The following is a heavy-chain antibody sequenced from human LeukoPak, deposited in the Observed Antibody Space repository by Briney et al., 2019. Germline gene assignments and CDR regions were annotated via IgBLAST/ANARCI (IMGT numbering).Heavy chain of an antibody. J-gene: IGHJ4*02. CDR3: ARDQTPFY. CDR1: GFTFSSFN. CDR2: ITSSGTHI. V-gene: IGHV3-21*01. D-gene: IGHD2-15*01. Sequence: GGSLRLSCAASGFTFSSFNMNWVRQAPGKAMEWVSSITSSGTHIFYADSVRGRFTISRDNAKSSMWLQMNSLRDEDTAVFYCARDQTPFYWGQGSLVTVSS.